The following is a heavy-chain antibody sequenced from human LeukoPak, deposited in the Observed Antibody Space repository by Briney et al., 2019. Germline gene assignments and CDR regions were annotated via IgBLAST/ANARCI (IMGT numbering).Heavy chain of an antibody. Sequence: GGSLRLPCAASGFTLSSYDMHWVRQAPGKGLEWVAVISYDGSNKYYADSVKGRFTISRDNSKNTLYLQMNSLRAEDTAVHYCASSRVWVRGVIPDNWFDPWGQGTLVTVSS. V-gene: IGHV3-30*03. J-gene: IGHJ5*02. CDR3: ASSRVWVRGVIPDNWFDP. CDR2: ISYDGSNK. CDR1: GFTLSSYD. D-gene: IGHD3-10*01.